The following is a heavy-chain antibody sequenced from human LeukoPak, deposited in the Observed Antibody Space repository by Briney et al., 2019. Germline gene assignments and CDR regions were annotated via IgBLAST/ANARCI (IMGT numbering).Heavy chain of an antibody. Sequence: PGGSLRLSCAASGFTFSSYSMNWVRQAPGKGLEWVSYISSSSSTIYYADSVKGRFTISRDNAKNSLYLQMNSLRAEDTAVYYCARLAGGDYEGFYYYGMDVWGHGTTVTVSS. D-gene: IGHD4-17*01. CDR3: ARLAGGDYEGFYYYGMDV. V-gene: IGHV3-48*04. CDR2: ISSSSSTI. J-gene: IGHJ6*02. CDR1: GFTFSSYS.